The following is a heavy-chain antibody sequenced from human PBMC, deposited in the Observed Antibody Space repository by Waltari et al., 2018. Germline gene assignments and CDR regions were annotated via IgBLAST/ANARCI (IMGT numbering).Heavy chain of an antibody. CDR1: GFTFRSHA. Sequence: EVQLLESGGGLVHPGGSLRLSCAASGFTFRSHALNWVRQAPGKGLEWVSGISGSGGGTYYADSVKGRFTISRDNSKNTLYLQMNSLRAGDTAVYYCAKDRRYISSWSTVFDIWGQGTMVTVSS. D-gene: IGHD6-13*01. CDR2: ISGSGGGT. J-gene: IGHJ3*02. V-gene: IGHV3-23*01. CDR3: AKDRRYISSWSTVFDI.